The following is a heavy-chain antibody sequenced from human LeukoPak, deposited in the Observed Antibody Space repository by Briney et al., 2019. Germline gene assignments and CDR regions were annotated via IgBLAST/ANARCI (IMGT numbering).Heavy chain of an antibody. J-gene: IGHJ6*03. CDR3: ATGYSASKRSYFYYMDV. V-gene: IGHV3-30*02. Sequence: PGGSLRLSCAASGFTFSSYGMHWVRQAPGKGLEWVAFIRYDGSNKYYADSVKGRFTISRDNSKNTLYLQMNSLRAEDTAVYYCATGYSASKRSYFYYMDVWGKGTTVTVSS. CDR2: IRYDGSNK. D-gene: IGHD5-12*01. CDR1: GFTFSSYG.